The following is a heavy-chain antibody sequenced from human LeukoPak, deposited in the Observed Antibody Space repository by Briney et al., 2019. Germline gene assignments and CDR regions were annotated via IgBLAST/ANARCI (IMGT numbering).Heavy chain of an antibody. Sequence: ASVKVSCKASGYTFSDYSVHWVRQAPGQGLEWMGWINPNSGVTKYEQKFQGRVTMTRDTSISTAYMDRSRLRSDDTSVFYCARDLPGTTGMLRLSFFGMDVWGQGTTVTVSS. CDR2: INPNSGVT. J-gene: IGHJ6*02. D-gene: IGHD1-1*01. CDR1: GYTFSDYS. CDR3: ARDLPGTTGMLRLSFFGMDV. V-gene: IGHV1-2*02.